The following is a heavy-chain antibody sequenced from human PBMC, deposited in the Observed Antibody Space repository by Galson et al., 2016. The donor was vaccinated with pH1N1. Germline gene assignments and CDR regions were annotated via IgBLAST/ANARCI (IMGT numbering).Heavy chain of an antibody. Sequence: QSGAEVKKPGESLKISCKASGYTFTGYYMHWVRQAPGQGLEWMGWINPNSGGTKYAQKCQGRVTMTRDTPISTAYMELSRPRSDDTAVYYCARRGSSTSHYYYGMDVWGQGTTVTVSS. J-gene: IGHJ6*02. CDR3: ARRGSSTSHYYYGMDV. CDR2: INPNSGGT. CDR1: GYTFTGYY. D-gene: IGHD2-2*01. V-gene: IGHV1-2*02.